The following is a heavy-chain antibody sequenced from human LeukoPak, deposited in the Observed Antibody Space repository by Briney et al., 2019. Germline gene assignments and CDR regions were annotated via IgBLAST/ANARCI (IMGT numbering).Heavy chain of an antibody. J-gene: IGHJ3*02. CDR2: IKQDGSEK. CDR1: GFTFSSYW. V-gene: IGHV3-7*01. CDR3: ARALRQLPGFEAFDI. D-gene: IGHD2-2*01. Sequence: PGGSLRLSCAASGFTFSSYWMSWVRQAPGKGLEWVANIKQDGSEKYYVDSVKGRFTISRDNAKNSLYLQMNSLRAEDTAVYYCARALRQLPGFEAFDIWGQGTMVTVSS.